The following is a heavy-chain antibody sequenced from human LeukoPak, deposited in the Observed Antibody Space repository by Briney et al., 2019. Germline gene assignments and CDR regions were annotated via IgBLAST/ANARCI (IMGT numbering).Heavy chain of an antibody. V-gene: IGHV3-7*01. D-gene: IGHD3-16*01. J-gene: IGHJ6*02. Sequence: GGSLRLSCAASGFTFSESWMSWVRQAPGKGLEGVANMNQDGSEKDYVASVKGRFTISRDNARESLYLQMSSLRAEDTAVYYCATYTHWVAGDVWGHGTTVTVSS. CDR1: GFTFSESW. CDR2: MNQDGSEK. CDR3: ATYTHWVAGDV.